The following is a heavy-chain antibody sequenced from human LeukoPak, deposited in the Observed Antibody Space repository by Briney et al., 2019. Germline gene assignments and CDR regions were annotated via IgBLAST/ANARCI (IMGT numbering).Heavy chain of an antibody. J-gene: IGHJ4*02. CDR1: GFTFSDYY. Sequence: GGSLRLSCAASGFTFSDYYMSWIRRAPGKGLEWVSAISGSGGSTYYADSVKGRFTISRDNSKNTLYLQMNSLRAEDTAVYYCAKDKYELLLADYFDYWGQGTLVTVSS. CDR2: ISGSGGST. V-gene: IGHV3-23*01. D-gene: IGHD3-22*01. CDR3: AKDKYELLLADYFDY.